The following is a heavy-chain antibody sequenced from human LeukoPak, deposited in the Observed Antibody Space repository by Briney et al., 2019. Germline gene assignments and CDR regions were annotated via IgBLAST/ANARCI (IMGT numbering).Heavy chain of an antibody. CDR1: GFTFSNYA. CDR2: ITGGRST. CDR3: AKNYVRGVGYWDFDY. D-gene: IGHD3-10*02. J-gene: IGHJ4*02. Sequence: SGGSLRLSCAASGFTFSNYAMSWVRQAPGKGLEWISGITGGRSTYYADSVKGRFTISRDNSKNTMSLEMNSLRVADTAVYYCAKNYVRGVGYWDFDYWGQGTLVTVSS. V-gene: IGHV3-23*01.